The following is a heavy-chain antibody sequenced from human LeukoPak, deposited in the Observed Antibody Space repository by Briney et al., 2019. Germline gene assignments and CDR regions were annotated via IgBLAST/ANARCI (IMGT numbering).Heavy chain of an antibody. CDR3: ARDRIYDILTGYHQWFNP. CDR2: IYTSGST. Sequence: SQTLSLTCTVSGGSISSGSYYWSWIRQPAGKGLAWIGRIYTSGSTNYNPSLKSRVTISVDTSKNQFALKLSSVTAADTAVYYCARDRIYDILTGYHQWFNPWGQGTLVTVSS. J-gene: IGHJ5*02. CDR1: GGSISSGSYY. V-gene: IGHV4-61*02. D-gene: IGHD3-9*01.